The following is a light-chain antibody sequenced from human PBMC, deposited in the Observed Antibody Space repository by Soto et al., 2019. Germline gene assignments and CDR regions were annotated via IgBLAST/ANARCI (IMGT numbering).Light chain of an antibody. J-gene: IGKJ5*01. CDR2: GAS. CDR3: QQYLISVT. CDR1: QSLSGNY. V-gene: IGKV3-20*01. Sequence: EILLTQSPGTLSLSPGERATLSCRASQSLSGNYLAWYQQKPGQAPRLLIYGASNRATGIPERFSGSGSGTDLTLTISRLQNTDSAMYYCQQYLISVTFGQGTRLEIK.